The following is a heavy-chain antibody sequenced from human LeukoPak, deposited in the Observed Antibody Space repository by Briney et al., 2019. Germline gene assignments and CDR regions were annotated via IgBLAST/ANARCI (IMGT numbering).Heavy chain of an antibody. Sequence: PGGSLRLSCAASGFTFSDYSMNWVRQAPGKGLEWVSYISSSSSTIYYADSVKGRFTISIDNSKNTLYLQMNSLRAEDTAVYYCAKDQGSGWYRGGYFDYWGQGTLVTVSS. CDR3: AKDQGSGWYRGGYFDY. CDR1: GFTFSDYS. D-gene: IGHD6-19*01. CDR2: ISSSSSTI. V-gene: IGHV3-48*01. J-gene: IGHJ4*02.